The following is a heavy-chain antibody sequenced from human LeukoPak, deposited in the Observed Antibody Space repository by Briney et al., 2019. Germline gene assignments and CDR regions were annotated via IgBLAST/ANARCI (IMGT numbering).Heavy chain of an antibody. D-gene: IGHD3-3*01. CDR3: ARERMRTIFGVVGDGFDI. V-gene: IGHV1-18*04. Sequence: ASVKVSCKASGYTFTGYYMHWVRQAPGQGLEWMGWISAYNGNTNYAQKLQGRVTMTTDTSTSTAYMELRSLRSDDTAVYYCARERMRTIFGVVGDGFDIWGQGTMVTVFS. CDR1: GYTFTGYY. CDR2: ISAYNGNT. J-gene: IGHJ3*02.